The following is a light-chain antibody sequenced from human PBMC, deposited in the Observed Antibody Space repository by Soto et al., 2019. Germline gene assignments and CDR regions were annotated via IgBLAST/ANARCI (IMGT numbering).Light chain of an antibody. Sequence: DIQMTQSPSSLSASVGDRVTITCRASQSISSYLNWYQQKPGKAPKLLLYAASSLQSGVPSRFSGSGSGTDFTLTISSLQPEDFATYYCQQSYSTPLTFGGGTKGEIK. CDR2: AAS. J-gene: IGKJ4*01. V-gene: IGKV1-39*01. CDR1: QSISSY. CDR3: QQSYSTPLT.